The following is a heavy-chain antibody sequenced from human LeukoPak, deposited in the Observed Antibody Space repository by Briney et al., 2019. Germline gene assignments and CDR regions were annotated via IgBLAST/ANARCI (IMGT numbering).Heavy chain of an antibody. V-gene: IGHV2-5*01. D-gene: IGHD6-19*01. CDR3: THSPRLGYYYYMDV. CDR1: GFSLTTSGVG. CDR2: IYWNDDK. J-gene: IGHJ6*03. Sequence: SGPTLVNPTQTLTLTCTFSGFSLTTSGVGVGWMRQPPGKALEWLALIYWNDDKRYSPSLKSRLTITKDSSKNQVVLTMTNMDPVDTATYYCTHSPRLGYYYYMDVWGKGTTVTVSS.